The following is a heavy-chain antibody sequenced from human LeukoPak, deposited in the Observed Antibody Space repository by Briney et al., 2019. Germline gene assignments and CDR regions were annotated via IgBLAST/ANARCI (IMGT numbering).Heavy chain of an antibody. V-gene: IGHV3-7*01. CDR3: ARNLDYHALDF. CDR2: IMKDGSVK. Sequence: PGGSLRLSCAASEFTFSKYWMTWVRQAPGKGLEWLADIMKDGSVKDYLDSVEGRFTISRDNTKNSLFLQMNGLRAEDTAVYYCARNLDYHALDFWGQGTPVTVSS. D-gene: IGHD3/OR15-3a*01. J-gene: IGHJ4*02. CDR1: EFTFSKYW.